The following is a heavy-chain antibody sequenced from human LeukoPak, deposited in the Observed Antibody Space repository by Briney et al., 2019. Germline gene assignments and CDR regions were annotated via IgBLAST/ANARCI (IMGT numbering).Heavy chain of an antibody. J-gene: IGHJ3*01. CDR3: ARSQDSSSDAFDV. CDR1: GYTFTNYW. Sequence: GESLKISCKGSGYTFTNYWIGWGRQMPGKGLEWMGIIYPDDSETAFSPSFQGQVTISADKSINTAFLQWSGLKASDTAMYYCARSQDSSSDAFDVWGQGTMVTVSS. CDR2: IYPDDSET. D-gene: IGHD6-13*01. V-gene: IGHV5-51*01.